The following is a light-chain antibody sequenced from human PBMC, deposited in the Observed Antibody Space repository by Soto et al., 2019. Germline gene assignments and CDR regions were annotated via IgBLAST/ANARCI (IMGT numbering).Light chain of an antibody. CDR1: QSISSN. V-gene: IGKV3D-15*01. J-gene: IGKJ1*01. Sequence: EILLTQSPCTLSLSPGEGATLSCRASQSISSNLLAWYQQKRGQAPRLLIHGASNRATGIPDRFSGSGSGTDFTLTISSLQCEDFAVHYCQQYNNWHPETFGQGTKVDIK. CDR3: QQYNNWHPET. CDR2: GAS.